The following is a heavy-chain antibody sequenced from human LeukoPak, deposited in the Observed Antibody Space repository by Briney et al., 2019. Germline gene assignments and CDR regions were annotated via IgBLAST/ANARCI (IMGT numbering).Heavy chain of an antibody. CDR3: ARDIPALRGYSGFDY. Sequence: GGFLRLSCAASGFTFSSYGMHWVRQAPGKGLEWVAVIWYDGSNKYYADPVKGRFTISRDNSKNTLYLQMNSLRAEDTAVYYCARDIPALRGYSGFDYWGQGTLVTVSS. V-gene: IGHV3-33*01. J-gene: IGHJ4*02. D-gene: IGHD5-12*01. CDR1: GFTFSSYG. CDR2: IWYDGSNK.